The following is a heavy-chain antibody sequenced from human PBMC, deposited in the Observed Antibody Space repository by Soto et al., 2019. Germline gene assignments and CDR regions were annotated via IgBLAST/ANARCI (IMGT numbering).Heavy chain of an antibody. D-gene: IGHD3-3*01. V-gene: IGHV3-21*01. CDR3: ARDTLIPYCDFWSGYHPSDY. CDR1: GFTFSSYS. Sequence: PGGSLRLSCAASGFTFSSYSMNWVRQAPGKGLEWVSSISSSSSYIYYADSVKGRFTISRDNAKNSLYLQMNSLRAEDTAVYYCARDTLIPYCDFWSGYHPSDYWGQGTLVTVSS. CDR2: ISSSSSYI. J-gene: IGHJ4*02.